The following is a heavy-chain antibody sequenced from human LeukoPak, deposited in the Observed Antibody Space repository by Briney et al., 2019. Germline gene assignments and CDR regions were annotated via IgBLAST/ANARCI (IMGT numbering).Heavy chain of an antibody. D-gene: IGHD4-17*01. Sequence: ASVKVSCKASGYTFTSYGISWVRQAAGQGLEWMGWISAYNGNTNYAQKLQGRVTMTTDTSTSTAYMELRSLRSDDTAVYYCARVYGDYAGGKDFGVWGQGTLVTVSS. CDR1: GYTFTSYG. J-gene: IGHJ4*02. V-gene: IGHV1-18*01. CDR3: ARVYGDYAGGKDFGV. CDR2: ISAYNGNT.